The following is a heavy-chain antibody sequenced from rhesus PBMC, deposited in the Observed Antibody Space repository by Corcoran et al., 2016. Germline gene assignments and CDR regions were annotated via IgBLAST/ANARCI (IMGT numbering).Heavy chain of an antibody. CDR1: GFSLSTSGLG. V-gene: IGHV2-1*01. Sequence: QVTLKESGPALVKPTQTLTLTCTFSGFSLSTSGLGVGWIRQPPGKTLEWLAHIYVDDDKRYSTSLKSRLTISKDTSKNQVVLTMTNMDPVDTATYYCARRRRTVATTVNWYFDIWGPGTPITISS. CDR3: ARRRRTVATTVNWYFDI. CDR2: IYVDDDK. J-gene: IGHJ2*01. D-gene: IGHD4-29*01.